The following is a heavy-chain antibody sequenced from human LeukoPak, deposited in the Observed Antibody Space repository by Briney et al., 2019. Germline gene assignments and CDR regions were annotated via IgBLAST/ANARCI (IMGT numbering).Heavy chain of an antibody. CDR3: YGGSAEQ. Sequence: GGSLRLSCAASGFTFSSYWMHWVRQAPGKGLVWVSGINTDGSSTNYADSVKGRFTISRDNAKNTLYLQMNSLRVEDMAVYYCYGGSAEQWGQGTLVTVSS. CDR2: INTDGSST. CDR1: GFTFSSYW. J-gene: IGHJ1*01. D-gene: IGHD4-23*01. V-gene: IGHV3-74*01.